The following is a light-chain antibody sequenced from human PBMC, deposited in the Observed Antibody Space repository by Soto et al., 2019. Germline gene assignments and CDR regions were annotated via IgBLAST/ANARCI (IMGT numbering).Light chain of an antibody. V-gene: IGKV3-15*01. CDR2: GVS. Sequence: EIVMTQSPATLSVSPGERATLSCRASQSVSSNLAWYQQKPGQAPRLLICGVSTRATGIPDRFSGSGSGTEFTLTISSLQSEDFAIYYCQQYNNWPPLTFGQGTKVEIK. CDR1: QSVSSN. CDR3: QQYNNWPPLT. J-gene: IGKJ1*01.